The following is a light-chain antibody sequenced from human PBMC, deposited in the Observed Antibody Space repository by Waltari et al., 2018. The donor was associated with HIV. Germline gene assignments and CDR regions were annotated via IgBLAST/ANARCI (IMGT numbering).Light chain of an antibody. Sequence: QSVLTQPPSVSAAPRQRVSISCSGSSSNIGKNAVNWYQQIPGTAPRLLIYYDDLVPSGVSDRFSGSNSGTSASLAISGLQSEDEADYYCAAWDDTLNGWVFGGGTKLTVL. CDR1: SSNIGKNA. J-gene: IGLJ3*02. V-gene: IGLV1-36*01. CDR3: AAWDDTLNGWV. CDR2: YDD.